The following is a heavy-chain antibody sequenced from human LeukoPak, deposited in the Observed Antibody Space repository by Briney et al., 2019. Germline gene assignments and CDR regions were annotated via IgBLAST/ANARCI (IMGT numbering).Heavy chain of an antibody. V-gene: IGHV1-2*02. CDR2: INPNSGGT. Sequence: ASVKVSCKASGYTFTGYYMHWVRQAPGQGLEWMGWINPNSGGTNYAQKFQGRVTMTRDTSISTAYMELSRLRSDDTAVYYCARSYLLRYFALTDYWGQGTLVTVSS. J-gene: IGHJ4*02. D-gene: IGHD3-9*01. CDR3: ARSYLLRYFALTDY. CDR1: GYTFTGYY.